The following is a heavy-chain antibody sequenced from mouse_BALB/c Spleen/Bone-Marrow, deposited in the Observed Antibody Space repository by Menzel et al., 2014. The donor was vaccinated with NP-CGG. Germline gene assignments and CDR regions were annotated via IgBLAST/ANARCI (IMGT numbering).Heavy chain of an antibody. V-gene: IGHV7-3*02. CDR2: IRNKANGYTT. J-gene: IGHJ2*01. Sequence: DVMLVESGGGLVQPGGSLRLSCATSGFTFTDYYMNWVRQPPGKALEWLVFIRNKANGYTTECSASVKSRFTISRDNSQNILYLQMNTLRVDDSATYYCARDKGRVFFDYWGQGTTLTVSS. CDR1: GFTFTDYY. CDR3: ARDKGRVFFDY.